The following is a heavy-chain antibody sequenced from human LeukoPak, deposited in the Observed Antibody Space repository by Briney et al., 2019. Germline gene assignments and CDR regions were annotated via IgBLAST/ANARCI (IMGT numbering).Heavy chain of an antibody. J-gene: IGHJ6*02. CDR2: ISGSGGST. Sequence: GGSLRLSCAASGFTFSRYAMSWVRQAPGKGLEWVSAISGSGGSTYYADSVKGRFTISRDNSKNTLYLQMNSLRAEDTAVYYCAKDCCFGSSIYYDMDVWGQGTTVTVSS. CDR1: GFTFSRYA. V-gene: IGHV3-23*01. D-gene: IGHD3-16*01. CDR3: AKDCCFGSSIYYDMDV.